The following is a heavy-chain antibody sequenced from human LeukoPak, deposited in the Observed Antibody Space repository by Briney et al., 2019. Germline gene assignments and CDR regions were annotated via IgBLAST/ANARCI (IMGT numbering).Heavy chain of an antibody. CDR1: GFTFSSYG. V-gene: IGHV3-30*02. J-gene: IGHJ6*03. CDR2: IRYDGSNK. D-gene: IGHD2-2*01. Sequence: PGGSLRLSCAASGFTFSSYGMHWVRQAPGKGLEWVAFIRYDGSNKYYADSVKGRFTISRDNSKNTLYLQMNSLRAEDTAVYYCARGPPAAMGGGYYYYMDVWGKGTTVTVSS. CDR3: ARGPPAAMGGGYYYYMDV.